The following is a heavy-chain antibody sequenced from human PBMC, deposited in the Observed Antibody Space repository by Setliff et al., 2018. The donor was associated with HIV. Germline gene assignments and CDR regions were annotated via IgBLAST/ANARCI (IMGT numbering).Heavy chain of an antibody. V-gene: IGHV3-48*01. CDR1: GSGLTFSSYS. CDR2: ISSTSSTI. D-gene: IGHD3-9*01. CDR3: ARDLYFYYYMDV. Sequence: GGSLRLSCAASGSGLTFSSYSMNWVRQAPGKGLEWVSYISSTSSTIYYANSVKGRFTISRDDAKNSLYLQMNSLRAEDTAVYYCARDLYFYYYMDVWGKGTTVTVSS. J-gene: IGHJ6*03.